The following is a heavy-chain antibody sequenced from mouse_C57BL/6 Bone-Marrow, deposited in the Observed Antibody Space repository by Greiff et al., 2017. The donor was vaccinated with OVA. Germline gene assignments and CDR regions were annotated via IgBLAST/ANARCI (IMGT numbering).Heavy chain of an antibody. CDR2: IRNKANNHAT. D-gene: IGHD2-4*01. Sequence: EVMLVASGGGLVQPGGSMKLSCAASGFTFSAAWMDWVRQSPEKGLEWVAEIRNKANNHATDYAESVKGRFTISRDDSKSSVYLQMNSLRAEDTGIYYCTRPCDYCYYAMDYCGQGTSVTVSS. V-gene: IGHV6-6*01. CDR3: TRPCDYCYYAMDY. J-gene: IGHJ4*01. CDR1: GFTFSAAW.